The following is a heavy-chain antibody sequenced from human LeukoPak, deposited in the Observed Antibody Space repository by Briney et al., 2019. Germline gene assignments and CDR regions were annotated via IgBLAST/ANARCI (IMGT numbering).Heavy chain of an antibody. J-gene: IGHJ4*02. CDR1: GFTFNKDW. V-gene: IGHV3-7*01. D-gene: IGHD6-13*01. CDR2: IKEDGSLK. Sequence: PGGSLRLSCAASGFTFNKDWMTWVRQAPGKGLEWVANIKEDGSLKNYVDSVKGRFTISRDNAKNSLYLQMNSLRAEDTAVYYCARDDGSSWPWGYWGQGTLVTVSS. CDR3: ARDDGSSWPWGY.